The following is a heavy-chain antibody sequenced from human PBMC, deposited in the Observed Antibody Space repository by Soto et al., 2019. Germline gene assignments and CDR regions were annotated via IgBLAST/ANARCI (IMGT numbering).Heavy chain of an antibody. J-gene: IGHJ5*02. CDR3: ATRITVFGLLIPPFDP. D-gene: IGHD3-3*01. CDR2: INHTGGT. Sequence: SETLSLTCAVYFGSFNGYYWNWIRQPPGKGLEWIGEINHTGGTHYNPSLKSRVTMSVDTSKNQFSLRLSSVTAADTAIYYCATRITVFGLLIPPFDPWGQGTQVTVSS. CDR1: FGSFNGYY. V-gene: IGHV4-34*01.